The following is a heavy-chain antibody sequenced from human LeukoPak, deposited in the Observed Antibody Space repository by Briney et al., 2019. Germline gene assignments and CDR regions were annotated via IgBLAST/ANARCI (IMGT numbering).Heavy chain of an antibody. J-gene: IGHJ4*02. D-gene: IGHD6-6*01. CDR3: AKVSGQLAPTVDY. CDR2: IYSGGST. CDR1: GFTVSSNY. Sequence: GGSLRLSCAASGFTVSSNYMSWVRQAPGKGLEWVSVIYSGGSTYYADSVKGRFTISRDNSKNTLYLQMNSLRAEDTAVYYCAKVSGQLAPTVDYWGQGTLVTVSS. V-gene: IGHV3-53*01.